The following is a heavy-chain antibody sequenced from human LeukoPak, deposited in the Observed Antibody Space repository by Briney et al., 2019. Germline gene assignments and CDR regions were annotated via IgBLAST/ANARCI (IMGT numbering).Heavy chain of an antibody. CDR2: LSGGGSSGVST. V-gene: IGHV3-23*01. CDR3: AKGPLRGVTKGPIDF. J-gene: IGHJ4*02. D-gene: IGHD3-10*01. CDR1: GFTFSNAW. Sequence: GGSLRLSCAASGFTFSNAWMSWVRQAPGKGLDWVSGLSGGGSSGVSTYYADSVKGRFTISSDNSKYTLYLQMNSLRAEDTAIYYCAKGPLRGVTKGPIDFRGEGTLVTVSS.